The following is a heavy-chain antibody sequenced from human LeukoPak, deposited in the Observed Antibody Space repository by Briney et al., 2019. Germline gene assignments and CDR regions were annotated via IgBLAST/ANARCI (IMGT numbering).Heavy chain of an antibody. V-gene: IGHV4-34*01. CDR2: INHSGST. D-gene: IGHD2-15*01. Sequence: SETLSLTCAVYGGSFSGYYWSWIRQPPGKGLEWIGEINHSGSTNYNPSLKSRVTISVDTSKNQFSLKLSSVTAADTAVYYCARGRRCFGGSCYRNWFDPWGQGTLVTVSS. J-gene: IGHJ5*02. CDR1: GGSFSGYY. CDR3: ARGRRCFGGSCYRNWFDP.